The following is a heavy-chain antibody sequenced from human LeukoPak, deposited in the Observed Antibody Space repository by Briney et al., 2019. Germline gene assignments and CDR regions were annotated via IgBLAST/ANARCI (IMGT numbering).Heavy chain of an antibody. D-gene: IGHD2-2*02. Sequence: KPSETLSLTCTVSGGSISSSSYYWGWIRQPPGKGLEWIGSIYYSGSTYYNPSLKSRVTISVDTSKNQFSLKLSSVTAVDTAVYYCARHKKPAAIFDPWGQGTLVTVSS. J-gene: IGHJ5*02. CDR1: GGSISSSSYY. V-gene: IGHV4-39*07. CDR2: IYYSGST. CDR3: ARHKKPAAIFDP.